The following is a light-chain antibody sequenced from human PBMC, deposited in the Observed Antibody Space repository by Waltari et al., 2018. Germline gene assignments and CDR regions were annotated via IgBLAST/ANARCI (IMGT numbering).Light chain of an antibody. CDR1: NIGVKS. Sequence: SSVLTQPPSVSLAPGQPARITCGGNNIGVKSVHGYQQKPGQAPALVIYDDSDRPSGIPERFSGSNSGNTATLTISRVEAGDEADYYCQVWDSNTDHVVFGGGTKLTVL. CDR2: DDS. J-gene: IGLJ2*01. CDR3: QVWDSNTDHVV. V-gene: IGLV3-21*01.